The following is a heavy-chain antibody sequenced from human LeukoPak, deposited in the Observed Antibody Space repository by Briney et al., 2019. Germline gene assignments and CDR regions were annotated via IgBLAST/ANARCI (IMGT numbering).Heavy chain of an antibody. V-gene: IGHV3-74*01. J-gene: IGHJ3*02. Sequence: GGSLRLSCAASGFTFSSYWMHWVRQAPGKGLVWVSRINSDGSSTIYADSVKGRFTISRDNAKNTLYLQMNSLRAEDTAVYYCARAGESDYVWGSYRSPGAFDIWGQGTMVTVSS. CDR1: GFTFSSYW. CDR3: ARAGESDYVWGSYRSPGAFDI. CDR2: INSDGSST. D-gene: IGHD3-16*02.